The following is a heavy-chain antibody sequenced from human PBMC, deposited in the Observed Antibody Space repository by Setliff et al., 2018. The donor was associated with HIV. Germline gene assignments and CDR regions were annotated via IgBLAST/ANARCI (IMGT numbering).Heavy chain of an antibody. J-gene: IGHJ5*02. Sequence: SETLSLTCTVSGGSINSTSYYWGWIRQPPGNGLEWIGSIYHTGSTYYKPSLKSRVTISVDTSKNQFSLRLSSVAADTAVYYCARASLNYGGNSGWFDPWGQGTLVTVSS. CDR2: IYHTGST. CDR1: GGSINSTSYY. CDR3: ARASLNYGGNSGWFDP. D-gene: IGHD4-17*01. V-gene: IGHV4-39*01.